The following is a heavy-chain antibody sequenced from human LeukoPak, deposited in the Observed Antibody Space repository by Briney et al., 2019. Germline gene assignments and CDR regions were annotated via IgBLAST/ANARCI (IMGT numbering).Heavy chain of an antibody. Sequence: SETLSLTCTVSGGSISSSTYYWGWIRQPRGKGREWIGSIYYSGTTYYNTSRKSRGTISVDTSQNQFSLKLSPVTAADTAVYYCARVLRKGPYGDGGYFYFFMDVWGKGTTVTVS. D-gene: IGHD4-17*01. CDR3: ARVLRKGPYGDGGYFYFFMDV. CDR1: GGSISSSTYY. CDR2: IYYSGTT. V-gene: IGHV4-39*01. J-gene: IGHJ6*03.